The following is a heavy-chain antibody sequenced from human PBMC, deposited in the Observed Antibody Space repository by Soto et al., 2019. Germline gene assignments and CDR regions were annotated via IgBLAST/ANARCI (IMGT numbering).Heavy chain of an antibody. CDR2: IYYSGST. CDR1: GGSISSGGYY. D-gene: IGHD3-9*01. Sequence: PSETLSLTCTVSGGSISSGGYYWSWIRQHPGKGLEWIGYIYYSGSTYYNPSLKSRVTISVDTSKNQFSLKLSSVTAADTAVYYCAATYYDILTGYIPGFDYWGQGTLVTVSS. J-gene: IGHJ4*02. CDR3: AATYYDILTGYIPGFDY. V-gene: IGHV4-31*03.